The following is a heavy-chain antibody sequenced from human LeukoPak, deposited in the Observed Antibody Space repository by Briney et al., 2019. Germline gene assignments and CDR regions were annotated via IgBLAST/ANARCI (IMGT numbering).Heavy chain of an antibody. D-gene: IGHD6-6*01. CDR2: IYHSGST. CDR1: GYSISSGYY. CDR3: ARGLESTYSRSIHWFDP. Sequence: NASETLSLTCTVSGYSISSGYYWGWIRQPPGKGLEWIGSIYHSGSTYYNPSLKSRVTISVDTSKNQFSLKLSSVTAADTAVYYCARGLESTYSRSIHWFDPWGQGTLVTVSS. V-gene: IGHV4-38-2*02. J-gene: IGHJ5*02.